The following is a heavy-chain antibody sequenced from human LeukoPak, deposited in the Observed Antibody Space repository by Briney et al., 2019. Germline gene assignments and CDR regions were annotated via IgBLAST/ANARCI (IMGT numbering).Heavy chain of an antibody. V-gene: IGHV1-8*03. J-gene: IGHJ4*02. Sequence: ASVKVSCKASGYTFTGYYMHWVRQAPGQGLEWMGWINPNSGNTGYAQKFQGRVTITRNTSISTAYMELSSLKSEDTAVYYCARGSGSSWYWTQWLATDLFEYWGQGTLVTVSS. CDR2: INPNSGNT. CDR1: GYTFTGYY. CDR3: ARGSGSSWYWTQWLATDLFEY. D-gene: IGHD6-13*01.